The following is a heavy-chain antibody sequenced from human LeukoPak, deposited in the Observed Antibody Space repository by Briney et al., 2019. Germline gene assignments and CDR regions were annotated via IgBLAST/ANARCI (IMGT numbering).Heavy chain of an antibody. CDR3: AKCRSSSWFDP. D-gene: IGHD2-2*01. J-gene: IGHJ5*02. CDR1: GFTFRNYG. Sequence: RGPLRLSCAASGFTFRNYGMHWVRQAPGQGLEWVAVIWADGSRKYYADSVKGRFTISRDNSKNTLYLQMNSLRAEDTAVYYCAKCRSSSWFDPWGQGTLVTVSS. CDR2: IWADGSRK. V-gene: IGHV3-33*06.